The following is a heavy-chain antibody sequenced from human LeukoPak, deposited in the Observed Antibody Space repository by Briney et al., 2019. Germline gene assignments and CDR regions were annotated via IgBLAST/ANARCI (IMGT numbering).Heavy chain of an antibody. CDR1: GGSISSGSYY. CDR3: ARSRDDSSGKFFGYYYMDV. D-gene: IGHD3-22*01. Sequence: PSQTLSLTCTVSGGSISSGSYYWSWIRQPAGKGLEWIGRIYTSGSTNYNPSLKSRVTISVDTSKNQFSLKLSSVTAADTAVYYCARSRDDSSGKFFGYYYMDVWGKGTTVTISS. V-gene: IGHV4-61*02. CDR2: IYTSGST. J-gene: IGHJ6*03.